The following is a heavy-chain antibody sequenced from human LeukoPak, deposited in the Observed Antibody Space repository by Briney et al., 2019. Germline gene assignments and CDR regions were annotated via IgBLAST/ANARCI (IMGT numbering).Heavy chain of an antibody. CDR2: IYGADNT. CDR1: GFTFTTHW. V-gene: IGHV3-66*01. J-gene: IGHJ4*02. D-gene: IGHD1-26*01. Sequence: GGSLRLSCGASGFTFTTHWIHWVRQAPGKGLEWVSVIYGADNTYYADSVRGRFTVSRDNSKNTVYLQMNSLKTEDTALYYCVRVSGNYLDYWGQGTLVTVSS. CDR3: VRVSGNYLDY.